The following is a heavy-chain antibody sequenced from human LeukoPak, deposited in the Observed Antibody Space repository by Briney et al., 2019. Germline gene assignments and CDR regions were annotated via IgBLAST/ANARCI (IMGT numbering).Heavy chain of an antibody. J-gene: IGHJ4*02. D-gene: IGHD2-2*01. CDR2: INHSGST. Sequence: SETLSLTCAVYGGSFSGYYWSWIRQPPGKGLEWIGEINHSGSTNYNPSLKSRVTISVDTSKNQFSLKLSSVTVADTAVYYCAGILSSTSSVDYWGQGTLVTVSS. V-gene: IGHV4-34*01. CDR3: AGILSSTSSVDY. CDR1: GGSFSGYY.